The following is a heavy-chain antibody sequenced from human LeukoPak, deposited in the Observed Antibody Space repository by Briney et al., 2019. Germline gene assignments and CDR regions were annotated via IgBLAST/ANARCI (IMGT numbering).Heavy chain of an antibody. Sequence: SETLSLTCTVSGGSISSNNYYWGLIRQPPGKVLEWIGSIYYSGTIYYNPSLKSRVTISVDTSKNQFSLKLSSVTAADTAVYFCARLSPWEFTYYYYYMDVWGKGTTVTVSS. CDR2: IYYSGTI. J-gene: IGHJ6*03. D-gene: IGHD3-10*01. CDR3: ARLSPWEFTYYYYYMDV. V-gene: IGHV4-39*01. CDR1: GGSISSNNYY.